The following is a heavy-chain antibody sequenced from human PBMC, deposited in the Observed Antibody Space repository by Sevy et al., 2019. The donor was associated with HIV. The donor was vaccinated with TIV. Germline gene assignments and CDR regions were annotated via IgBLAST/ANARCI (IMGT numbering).Heavy chain of an antibody. Sequence: GGSLRLSCAASGFTFSSYSMNWVRQAPGKGLEWVSSISSSSSYIYYEDSVNGRFTISRDNANNSLYLQMNSLRAEDTAVYYCAREGSGAYYGSGSYYSPYYYYGMDVWGQGTTVTVSS. V-gene: IGHV3-21*01. CDR2: ISSSSSYI. CDR3: AREGSGAYYGSGSYYSPYYYYGMDV. D-gene: IGHD3-10*01. J-gene: IGHJ6*02. CDR1: GFTFSSYS.